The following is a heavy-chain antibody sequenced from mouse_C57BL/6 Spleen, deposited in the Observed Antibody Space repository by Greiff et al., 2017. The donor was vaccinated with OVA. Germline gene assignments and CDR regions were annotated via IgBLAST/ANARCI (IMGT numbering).Heavy chain of an antibody. CDR3: ARSGLRAWFAY. D-gene: IGHD3-1*01. CDR1: GYTFTSYW. J-gene: IGHJ3*01. CDR2: IYPGSGST. V-gene: IGHV1-55*01. Sequence: QVQLQQSGAELVKPGASVKMSCKASGYTFTSYWITWVKQRPGQGLEWIGDIYPGSGSTNYNEKFKSKATLTVDTSASTAYMQLSSLTSEDSAVYYCARSGLRAWFAYWGQGTLVTVSA.